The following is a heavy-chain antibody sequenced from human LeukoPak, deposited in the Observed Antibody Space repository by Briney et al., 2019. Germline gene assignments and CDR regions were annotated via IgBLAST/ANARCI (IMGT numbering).Heavy chain of an antibody. CDR3: GRGDSSGYGPDH. CDR2: ISSSSSTI. D-gene: IGHD3-22*01. V-gene: IGHV3-48*02. J-gene: IGHJ5*02. CDR1: GFTFSSYR. Sequence: PGGSLRLSCAASGFTFSSYRMNWVRQAPGKGLEWVSYISSSSSTIYYADSVKGRFTISRDNAKNSLYLQMNRVRDKDTSVYYCGRGDSSGYGPDHWGQGTLVTVSS.